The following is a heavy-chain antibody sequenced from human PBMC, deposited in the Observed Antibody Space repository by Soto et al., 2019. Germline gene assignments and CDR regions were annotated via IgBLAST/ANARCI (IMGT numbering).Heavy chain of an antibody. J-gene: IGHJ4*02. CDR3: ASESWDSSPFDY. CDR2: INHSGST. V-gene: IGHV4-34*01. CDR1: GGSFSGYY. D-gene: IGHD6-13*01. Sequence: SETLSLTCAVYGGSFSGYYWSWIRQPPGKGLELIGEINHSGSTNYNPSLKSRVTISVDTSKNQFSLKLSSVTAADTAVYYCASESWDSSPFDYWGQGTLVTVSS.